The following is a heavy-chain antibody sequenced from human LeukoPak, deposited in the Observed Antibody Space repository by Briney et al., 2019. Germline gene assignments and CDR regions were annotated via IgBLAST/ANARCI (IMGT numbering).Heavy chain of an antibody. CDR2: ISGSGGST. V-gene: IGHV3-23*01. J-gene: IGHJ4*02. CDR3: AKGDHSVAGTGEFDY. Sequence: GGSLRLSCAASGFTFSSYAMSWVRQAPGKGLGWVSAISGSGGSTYYADSVKGRFTISRDNSKNTLYLQMNSLRAEDTAVYYCAKGDHSVAGTGEFDYWGQGTLVTVSS. CDR1: GFTFSSYA. D-gene: IGHD6-19*01.